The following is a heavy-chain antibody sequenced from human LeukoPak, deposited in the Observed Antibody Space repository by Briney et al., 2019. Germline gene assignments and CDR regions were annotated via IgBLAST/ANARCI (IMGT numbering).Heavy chain of an antibody. V-gene: IGHV4-59*08. CDR3: ARLSSGSRRNFDS. CDR1: GGSISAYY. Sequence: SETLSLTCTISGGSISAYYWSWIRQPLGKGLEWIGYIYFTGTTTYHPSLMSRVTISLDTSNNQFSLDLTSVTVADTAVYYCARLSSGSRRNFDSWGQGSLVTVSS. J-gene: IGHJ4*02. CDR2: IYFTGTT. D-gene: IGHD6-19*01.